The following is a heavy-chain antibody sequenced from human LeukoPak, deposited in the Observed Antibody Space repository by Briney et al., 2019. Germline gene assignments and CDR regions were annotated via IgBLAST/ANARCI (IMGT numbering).Heavy chain of an antibody. V-gene: IGHV3-7*01. J-gene: IGHJ4*02. Sequence: AGGSLRLSCATSGFSFSRSWMDWVRQAPGKGLEWVANIKEDGSETHYVDSAKGRFTISRDNAKSSLFLQVDNLRVEDTAIYYCSRSLNYWGQGTLVTVSP. CDR2: IKEDGSET. CDR3: SRSLNY. CDR1: GFSFSRSW.